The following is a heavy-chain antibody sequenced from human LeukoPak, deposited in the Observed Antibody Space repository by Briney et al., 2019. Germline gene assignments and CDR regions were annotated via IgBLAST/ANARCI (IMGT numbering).Heavy chain of an antibody. V-gene: IGHV3-33*08. CDR1: GGSFSGYY. CDR3: ARDWEDGDYFDY. J-gene: IGHJ4*02. CDR2: IWYDGSNK. Sequence: LSLTCAVYGGSFSGYYWSWIRQPPGKGLEWVAVIWYDGSNKYYADSVKGRFTISRDNSKNTLYLQMNSLRAEDTAVYYCARDWEDGDYFDYWGQGTLVTVSS. D-gene: IGHD1-26*01.